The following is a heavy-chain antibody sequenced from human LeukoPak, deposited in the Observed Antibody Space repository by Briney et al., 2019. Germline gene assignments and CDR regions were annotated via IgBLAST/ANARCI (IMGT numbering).Heavy chain of an antibody. D-gene: IGHD2-2*03. CDR1: GFTFKLYW. CDR2: INDDGSDT. CDR3: AKVDIVVVPAAHPAAFDY. Sequence: GGSLRLSCAASGFTFKLYWMHWVRQVPGKRPVWVSRINDDGSDTIYADSVRGRFTISRDDAKNTVYLQMNSLRAEDTAVYYCAKVDIVVVPAAHPAAFDYWGQGTLVTVSS. J-gene: IGHJ4*02. V-gene: IGHV3-74*01.